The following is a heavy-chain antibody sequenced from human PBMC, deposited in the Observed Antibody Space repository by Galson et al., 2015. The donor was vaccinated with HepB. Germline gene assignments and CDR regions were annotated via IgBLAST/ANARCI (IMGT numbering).Heavy chain of an antibody. V-gene: IGHV1-58*02. D-gene: IGHD2-2*01. Sequence: SVKVSCQASGFTFTSSAMQWVRQARGQRLEWIGWIVVGSGNTNYAQKFQERVTITRDMSTSTAYMELSSLRSEDTAVYYCAAGDIVVVPAASDYYYYYGMDVWGQGTAVTVSS. J-gene: IGHJ6*02. CDR1: GFTFTSSA. CDR3: AAGDIVVVPAASDYYYYYGMDV. CDR2: IVVGSGNT.